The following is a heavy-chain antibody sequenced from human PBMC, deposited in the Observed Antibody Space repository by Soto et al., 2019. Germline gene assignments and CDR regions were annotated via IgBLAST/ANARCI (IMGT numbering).Heavy chain of an antibody. CDR2: IYYSGST. D-gene: IGHD1-1*01. Sequence: SETLSLTCTVSGGSISSYYWSWIRQPPGKGLEWIGYIYYSGSTNYNPSLKSRVTISVDTSKNQFSLKLSSVTAADTAVYYFARLPDKRNNEYFLDYGAKGPLVPVSS. J-gene: IGHJ4*02. V-gene: IGHV4-59*08. CDR1: GGSISSYY. CDR3: ARLPDKRNNEYFLDY.